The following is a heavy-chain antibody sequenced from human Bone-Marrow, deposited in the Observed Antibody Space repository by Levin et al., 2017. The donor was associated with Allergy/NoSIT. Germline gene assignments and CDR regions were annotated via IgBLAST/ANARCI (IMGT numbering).Heavy chain of an antibody. CDR2: IIPIFGTP. CDR1: GGIFSSYA. D-gene: IGHD5-18*01. V-gene: IGHV1-69*01. Sequence: KISCEASGGIFSSYAISWVRHAPGQRPEWMGGIIPIFGTPNYAEKFQGRVTITADESTNTAYLEVSSLRSEDTAVYYCAISASGHSYGNFDGTHYFDYWGQGSLLTVSS. CDR3: AISASGHSYGNFDGTHYFDY. J-gene: IGHJ4*02.